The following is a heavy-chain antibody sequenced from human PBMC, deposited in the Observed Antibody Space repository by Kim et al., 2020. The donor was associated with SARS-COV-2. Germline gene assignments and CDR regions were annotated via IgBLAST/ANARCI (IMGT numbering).Heavy chain of an antibody. CDR2: IKQDGSEK. V-gene: IGHV3-7*01. CDR3: ARERNYDYVWGSYRFFDY. Sequence: GGSLRLSCAASGFTFSSYWMSWVRQAPGKGLEWVANIKQDGSEKYYVDSVKGRFTISRDNAKNSLYLQMNSLRAEDTAVYYCARERNYDYVWGSYRFFDYWGQGTLVTVSS. J-gene: IGHJ4*02. CDR1: GFTFSSYW. D-gene: IGHD3-16*02.